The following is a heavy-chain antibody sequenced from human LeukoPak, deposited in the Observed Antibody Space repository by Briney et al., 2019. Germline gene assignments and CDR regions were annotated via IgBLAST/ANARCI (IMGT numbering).Heavy chain of an antibody. V-gene: IGHV3-9*01. CDR1: GFTFDDYA. D-gene: IGHD4-17*01. CDR2: ISWNSGSI. Sequence: GGSLRLSCAASGFTFDDYAMHWVRQAPGKGLEWVSGISWNSGSIGYADSVKGRFTISRDNAKNSLYLQMNSLRAEDTAVYYCARGYGDYSRPYYFDYWGQGTLVTVSS. CDR3: ARGYGDYSRPYYFDY. J-gene: IGHJ4*02.